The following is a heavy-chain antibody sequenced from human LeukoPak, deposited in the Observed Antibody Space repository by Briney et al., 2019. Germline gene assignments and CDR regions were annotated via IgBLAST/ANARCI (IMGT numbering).Heavy chain of an antibody. CDR2: INPNSGGT. CDR3: ARNELRLLWFGELPFDY. V-gene: IGHV1-2*02. D-gene: IGHD3-10*01. J-gene: IGHJ4*02. Sequence: ASVKVSCKASGYTFTGYYMHWVRQAPGQGLEWMGWINPNSGGTNYAQKFQGRVTMTRDTSISTAYMELSRLRSDDTAVYYCARNELRLLWFGELPFDYWGQGTLVTVSS. CDR1: GYTFTGYY.